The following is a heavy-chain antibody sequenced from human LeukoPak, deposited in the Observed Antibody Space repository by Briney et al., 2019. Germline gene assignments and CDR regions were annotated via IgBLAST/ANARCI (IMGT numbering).Heavy chain of an antibody. CDR2: IWYDGSNK. Sequence: GRSLRLSCAASGFTFSSYGMHWVRQAPGKGLEWVAVIWYDGSNKYYADSVKGRFTISRDNSKNTLYLQMNSLRAEDTAVYYCARDIPTPYYYDSSGSDRFDYWGQGTLVTVSS. D-gene: IGHD3-22*01. J-gene: IGHJ4*02. V-gene: IGHV3-33*01. CDR1: GFTFSSYG. CDR3: ARDIPTPYYYDSSGSDRFDY.